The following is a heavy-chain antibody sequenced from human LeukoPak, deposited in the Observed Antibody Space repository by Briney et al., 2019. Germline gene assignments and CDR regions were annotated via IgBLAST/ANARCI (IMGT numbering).Heavy chain of an antibody. CDR2: ISRYSSYA. J-gene: IGHJ4*02. V-gene: IGHV3-11*06. D-gene: IGHD2-21*01. CDR1: GFSFSDYY. Sequence: GGSLRLSCAASGFSFSDYYMSWIRQAPGKGLEWVSYISRYSSYANYADSVKGRFTISRDNAKNSLYLQMNSLTAEDTAVYYCVRASRTIDFWGQGTLVTVSS. CDR3: VRASRTIDF.